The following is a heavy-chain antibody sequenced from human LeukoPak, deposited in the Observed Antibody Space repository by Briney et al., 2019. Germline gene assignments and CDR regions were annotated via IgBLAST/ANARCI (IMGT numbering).Heavy chain of an antibody. CDR1: GFTFSSYE. Sequence: GGSLGLSCAASGFTFSSYEMNWVRQAPGKGLEWVSFISSDGSTICSADSVKGRFTISRDNAKNLLHLQMNSLRAEDTAVYYCARGWDSYTFDYWGQGTLVTVSS. CDR2: ISSDGSTI. CDR3: ARGWDSYTFDY. J-gene: IGHJ4*02. V-gene: IGHV3-48*03. D-gene: IGHD3-16*01.